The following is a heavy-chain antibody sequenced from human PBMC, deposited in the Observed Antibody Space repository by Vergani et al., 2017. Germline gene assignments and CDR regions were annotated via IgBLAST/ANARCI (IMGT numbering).Heavy chain of an antibody. Sequence: QVQLQESGPGLVKPSQTLSLTCTVSGGSISSGGYYWSWIRQHPGKGLEWIGYIYYSGSTYYNPSLKSRVTIAVDTSKNQCSLKLSSVTAADTAVYYCTRLGDSSVRVGPPYYFDYWGQGTLVTVSS. CDR1: GGSISSGGYY. D-gene: IGHD3-16*01. CDR2: IYYSGST. V-gene: IGHV4-31*03. CDR3: TRLGDSSVRVGPPYYFDY. J-gene: IGHJ4*02.